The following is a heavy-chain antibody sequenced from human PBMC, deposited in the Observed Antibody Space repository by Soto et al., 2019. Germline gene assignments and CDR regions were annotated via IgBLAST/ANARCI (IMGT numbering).Heavy chain of an antibody. CDR3: ARSPRRVDGKWFFDY. CDR1: GASFSSSNC. J-gene: IGHJ4*02. CDR2: ILHTGHT. D-gene: IGHD3-22*01. V-gene: IGHV4-4*03. Sequence: QVQLQESGPGLGDPPGTLSLTSGVSGASFSSSNCWPWIRHPPGKGVEWIGDILHTGHTDYSPSLRSRSTISIDTSKKEFSLHLTTVTATDTAVYYCARSPRRVDGKWFFDYWGPGALVTVSS.